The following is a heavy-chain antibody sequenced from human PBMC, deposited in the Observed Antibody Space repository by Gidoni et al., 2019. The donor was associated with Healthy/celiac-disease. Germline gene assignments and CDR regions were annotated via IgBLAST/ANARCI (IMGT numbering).Heavy chain of an antibody. D-gene: IGHD6-13*01. V-gene: IGHV3-23*01. Sequence: AAVGFTFSSYAMSWVRQAPGKGLEWVSAISGSGGSTYYADSVKGRFTISRDNSKNTLYLQMNSLRAEETAVYYCAKEGIAAAGYFDYWGQGTLVTVSS. J-gene: IGHJ4*02. CDR3: AKEGIAAAGYFDY. CDR2: ISGSGGST. CDR1: GFTFSSYA.